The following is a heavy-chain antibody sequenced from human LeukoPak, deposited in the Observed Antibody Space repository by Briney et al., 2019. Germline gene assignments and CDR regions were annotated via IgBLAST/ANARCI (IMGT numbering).Heavy chain of an antibody. CDR1: GFTFSSYA. CDR2: ISDQT. D-gene: IGHD3-10*01. V-gene: IGHV3-23*01. J-gene: IGHJ5*02. Sequence: PGGSLRLSYAASGFTFSSYAMSWVRQAPGKGPEWVSVISDQTYYADSVRGRFTISRDDYKNTLFLQMNSLRIEDSAIYYCAKGVRWFDPWGQGTLVTVSS. CDR3: AKGVRWFDP.